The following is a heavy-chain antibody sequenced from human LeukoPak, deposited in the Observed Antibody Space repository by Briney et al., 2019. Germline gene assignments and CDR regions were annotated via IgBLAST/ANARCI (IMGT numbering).Heavy chain of an antibody. CDR3: ARDLGYSYGWVDAFDI. CDR1: GGSFSGYY. V-gene: IGHV4-59*01. D-gene: IGHD5-18*01. J-gene: IGHJ3*02. Sequence: SETLSLTCAVYGGSFSGYYWSWIRQPPGKGLEWIGYIYYSGSTNYNPSLKSRVTISVDTSKNQFSLKLSSVTAADTAVYYCARDLGYSYGWVDAFDIWGQGTMVTVSS. CDR2: IYYSGST.